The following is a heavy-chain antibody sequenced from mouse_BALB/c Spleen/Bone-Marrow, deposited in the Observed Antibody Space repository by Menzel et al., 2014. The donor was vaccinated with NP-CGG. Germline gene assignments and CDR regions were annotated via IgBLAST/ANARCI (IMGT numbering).Heavy chain of an antibody. CDR2: IDPANGNT. D-gene: IGHD1-1*01. CDR3: ARNYGSSLDY. Sequence: EVQLQQSGAEIVKPGASVKSSCTTSGFNIXDSYIYWMKQRPEQGLEWIGRIDPANGNTKYDPKFQGKATITVDTSSATAYLQLSSQTSEDTAVYYCARNYGSSLDYWGQGTTLTVPS. CDR1: GFNIXDSY. V-gene: IGHV14-3*02. J-gene: IGHJ2*01.